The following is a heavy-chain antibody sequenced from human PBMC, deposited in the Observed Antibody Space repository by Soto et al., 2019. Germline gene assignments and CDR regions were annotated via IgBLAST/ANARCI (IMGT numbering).Heavy chain of an antibody. CDR1: GGSISSGGFY. CDR3: ARDMTVGSGRDLTEGSGTYPYYFDY. Sequence: SETLSLTCIVSGGSISSGGFYWTWVRQHPGKGLEWIGFFYDSGSAYYNASLKSRLTISVDRSNNQFTLNLRSVTAADTALYYCARDMTVGSGRDLTEGSGTYPYYFDYWGQGIPVTVSS. CDR2: FYDSGSA. D-gene: IGHD3-10*01. V-gene: IGHV4-31*03. J-gene: IGHJ4*02.